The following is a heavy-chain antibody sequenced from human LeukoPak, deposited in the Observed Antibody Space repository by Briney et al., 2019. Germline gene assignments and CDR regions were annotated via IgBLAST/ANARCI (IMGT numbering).Heavy chain of an antibody. V-gene: IGHV3-7*01. J-gene: IGHJ4*02. D-gene: IGHD2-8*01. CDR1: GVTFSRYW. CDR3: ARENGFDS. Sequence: GGSLRLSCAASGVTFSRYWMSWVRQAPGKGLEWVANIDQDGREKYYVDSVKGRFTISRDNAKNSLYLQMNSLRAEDTAVYYCARENGFDSWGQGTLVTVSS. CDR2: IDQDGREK.